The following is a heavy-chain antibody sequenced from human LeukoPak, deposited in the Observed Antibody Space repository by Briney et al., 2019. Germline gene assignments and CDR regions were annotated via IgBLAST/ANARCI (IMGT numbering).Heavy chain of an antibody. V-gene: IGHV3-23*01. Sequence: GGSLRLSCAASGFTFSSYGMSWVRQAPGKGLEWVSAISGSGGSTYYADSVKGRFTISRDNSRNTLYLQMNSLRAEDTALYYCAKGIYGDYAGGAPSDYWGQGTLVTVSS. CDR1: GFTFSSYG. CDR3: AKGIYGDYAGGAPSDY. D-gene: IGHD4-17*01. J-gene: IGHJ4*02. CDR2: ISGSGGST.